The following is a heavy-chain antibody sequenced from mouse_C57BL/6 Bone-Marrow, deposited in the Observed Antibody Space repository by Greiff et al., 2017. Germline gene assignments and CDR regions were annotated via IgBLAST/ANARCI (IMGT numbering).Heavy chain of an antibody. D-gene: IGHD1-1*01. CDR1: GYTFTSYG. J-gene: IGHJ3*01. CDR2: IYPRSGNT. Sequence: QVQLQQSGAELARPGASVKLSCKASGYTFTSYGISWVKQRTGQGLEWIGEIYPRSGNTYYNEKFKGKATLTADKSSSPAYMELRSLTSEDSAVYFCARPLITTVVATRFAYWGQGTLVTVSA. CDR3: ARPLITTVVATRFAY. V-gene: IGHV1-81*01.